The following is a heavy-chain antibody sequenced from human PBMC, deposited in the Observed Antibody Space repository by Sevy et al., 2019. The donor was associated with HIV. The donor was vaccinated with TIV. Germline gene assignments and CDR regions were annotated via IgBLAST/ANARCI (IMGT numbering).Heavy chain of an antibody. CDR3: ATTKDYYDSSGSPFDY. Sequence: ASVKVSCMVSGYTLSELSMHWARQAPGKGLEWMGSFDPEDDETIYAQKFQGRVTMTEDTSTDTAYMELNNLRSEDTAVYYCATTKDYYDSSGSPFDYWGQGTLVTVSS. CDR2: FDPEDDET. CDR1: GYTLSELS. V-gene: IGHV1-24*01. D-gene: IGHD3-22*01. J-gene: IGHJ4*02.